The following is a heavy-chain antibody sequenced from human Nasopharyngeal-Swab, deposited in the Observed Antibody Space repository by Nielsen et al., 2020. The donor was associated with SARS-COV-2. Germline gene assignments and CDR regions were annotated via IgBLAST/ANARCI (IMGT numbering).Heavy chain of an antibody. Sequence: GESLKISCAASGFTFSSYAMHWVRQAPGKGLEWVSSISSSSSYIYYADSVKGRFTISRDNAKNSLYLQMNSLRAEDTAVYYCARPPLYYYDSSGPWYFDLWGRGTLVTVSS. D-gene: IGHD3-22*01. CDR2: ISSSSSYI. V-gene: IGHV3-21*01. J-gene: IGHJ2*01. CDR3: ARPPLYYYDSSGPWYFDL. CDR1: GFTFSSYA.